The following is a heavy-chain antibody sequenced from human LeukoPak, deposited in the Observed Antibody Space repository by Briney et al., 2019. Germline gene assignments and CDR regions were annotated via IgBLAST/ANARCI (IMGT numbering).Heavy chain of an antibody. CDR1: GFTFSSYA. D-gene: IGHD2-2*02. CDR2: ISWNSGSI. J-gene: IGHJ6*03. CDR3: AKGAHFRCSSTSCYNYMDV. V-gene: IGHV3-9*03. Sequence: GGSLRLSCAASGFTFSSYAMHWVRQAPGKGLEWVSGISWNSGSIGYADSVKGRFTISRDNAKNSLYLQMNSLRAEDMALYYCAKGAHFRCSSTSCYNYMDVWGKGTTVTVSS.